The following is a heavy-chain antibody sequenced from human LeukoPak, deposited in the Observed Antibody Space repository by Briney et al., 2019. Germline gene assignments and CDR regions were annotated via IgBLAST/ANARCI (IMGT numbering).Heavy chain of an antibody. CDR2: LVGSGGST. V-gene: IGHV3-23*01. J-gene: IGHJ4*02. D-gene: IGHD1-26*01. CDR3: AKGGYSGSYNFDY. CDR1: GFTFSSYA. Sequence: PGGSLRLSCAVSGFTFSSYAMSWVRQAPGKGLEWVSTLVGSGGSTYYADPVKGRFTISRDNSKNTLYLQMNSLRVEDTAVYYCAKGGYSGSYNFDYWGQGTLVTVSS.